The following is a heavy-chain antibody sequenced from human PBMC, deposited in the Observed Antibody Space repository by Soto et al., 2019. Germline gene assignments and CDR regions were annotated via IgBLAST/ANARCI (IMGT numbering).Heavy chain of an antibody. Sequence: ASVKVSCKASGYTFTSYYMHWVRQAPGQGLEWMGIINPSGGSTSYAQKFQGRINITADESTSSVYLELTSLRSEDTAVYYCARDRAGYYSHFVYWGQGTLVTVSS. CDR2: INPSGGST. CDR3: ARDRAGYYSHFVY. V-gene: IGHV1-46*01. CDR1: GYTFTSYY. D-gene: IGHD3-22*01. J-gene: IGHJ4*02.